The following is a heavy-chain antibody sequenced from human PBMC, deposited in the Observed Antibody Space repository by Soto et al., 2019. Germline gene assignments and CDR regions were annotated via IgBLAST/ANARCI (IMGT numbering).Heavy chain of an antibody. CDR1: WENNADFG. J-gene: IGHJ4*02. D-gene: IGHD6-19*01. CDR2: LYPGDSDT. V-gene: IGHV5-51*01. Sequence: GLMRVSCSAAWENNADFGGCLVLKKTGKGLEWMGILYPGDSDTRYSPSFEGQVTISADKSITTAYLQWSSLRASDTGMHYCARLHSGTARPDYRGQGAPVTVS. CDR3: ARLHSGTARPDY.